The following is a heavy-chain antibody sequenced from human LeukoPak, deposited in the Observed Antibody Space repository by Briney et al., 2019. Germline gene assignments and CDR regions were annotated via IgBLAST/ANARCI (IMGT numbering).Heavy chain of an antibody. J-gene: IGHJ4*02. Sequence: SETLSLTCAVYGGSFSGYYWSWIRQPPGKGLEWIGEINHSGSTYYNPSLKSRITISVDTSKNQLSLKLKSVTAADTAVYYCARARPTDNYDYVWGSSMYYFDYWGQGTLVTVSS. CDR3: ARARPTDNYDYVWGSSMYYFDY. D-gene: IGHD3-16*01. V-gene: IGHV4-34*01. CDR2: INHSGST. CDR1: GGSFSGYY.